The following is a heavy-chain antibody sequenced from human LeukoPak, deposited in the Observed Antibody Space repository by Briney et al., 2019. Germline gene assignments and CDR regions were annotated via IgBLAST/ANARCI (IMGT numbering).Heavy chain of an antibody. CDR2: IYHSGST. CDR1: GGSISSSNW. V-gene: IGHV4-4*02. Sequence: SETLSLTCVVPGGSISSSNWWSWVRQPPGKGLEWIGEIYHSGSTNYNPSLKSRVTISVDTSKNQFSLKLSSVTAADTAVYYCASRNRFYYFDYWGQGTLVTVSS. CDR3: ASRNRFYYFDY. J-gene: IGHJ4*02. D-gene: IGHD1-14*01.